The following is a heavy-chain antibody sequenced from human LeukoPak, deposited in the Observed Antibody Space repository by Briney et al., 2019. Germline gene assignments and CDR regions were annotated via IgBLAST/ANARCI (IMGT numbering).Heavy chain of an antibody. CDR2: ISGSGGST. D-gene: IGHD3-10*01. J-gene: IGHJ4*02. Sequence: GGSLRLSCVVSGFSFGEHGMSWVRQVPGKGLEWVSAISGSGGSTYYADSVKGRFTISRDNSKNTLYLQMNSLRAEDTAVYYCAKDVGDKVYDYWGQGTLVTVSS. CDR3: AKDVGDKVYDY. CDR1: GFSFGEHG. V-gene: IGHV3-23*01.